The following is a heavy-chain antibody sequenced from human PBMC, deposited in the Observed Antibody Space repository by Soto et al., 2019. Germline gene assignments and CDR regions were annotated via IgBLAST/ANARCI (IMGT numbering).Heavy chain of an antibody. V-gene: IGHV5-51*01. D-gene: IGHD3-9*01. CDR3: ARLGSLASIRYFDWLPSHY. CDR2: IYPDDSDT. J-gene: IGHJ4*02. Sequence: GESLKISCKGSGYSFSDYWIVWVRQMPGKGLEWMGMIYPDDSDTKYSPSFGGQVTISADKSISTAYLQWSSLKASDTAMYYCARLGSLASIRYFDWLPSHYWGQGTLVTGSS. CDR1: GYSFSDYW.